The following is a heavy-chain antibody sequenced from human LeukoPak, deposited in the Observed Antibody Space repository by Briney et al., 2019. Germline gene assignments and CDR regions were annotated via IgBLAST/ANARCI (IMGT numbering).Heavy chain of an antibody. CDR3: ARFGDFWSGYPIVDY. J-gene: IGHJ4*02. D-gene: IGHD3-3*01. V-gene: IGHV4-39*07. CDR2: ISHSGST. CDR1: GGSIGGSAYY. Sequence: SETLSLTCTVSGGSIGGSAYYWAWIRQPPGKGLEWMGSISHSGSTYDNPSLKSRVTISVNTSKNQFSLKLSSVTAADTAVYYCARFGDFWSGYPIVDYWGQGTLVTVSS.